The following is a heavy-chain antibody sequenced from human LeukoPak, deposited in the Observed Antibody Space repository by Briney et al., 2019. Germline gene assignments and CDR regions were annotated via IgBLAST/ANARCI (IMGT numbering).Heavy chain of an antibody. CDR2: VNQGGTEK. J-gene: IGHJ6*03. CDR1: GFTFSSQW. CDR3: AREHYFYHMDG. Sequence: GGSLRLSCEASGFTFSSQWISWVRQAPGKGLEWMANVNQGGTEKYYVDSVKGRFTISRDNAENSLYLQMNSLRAEDTAVYYCAREHYFYHMDGWGEGTTVTVSS. V-gene: IGHV3-7*01.